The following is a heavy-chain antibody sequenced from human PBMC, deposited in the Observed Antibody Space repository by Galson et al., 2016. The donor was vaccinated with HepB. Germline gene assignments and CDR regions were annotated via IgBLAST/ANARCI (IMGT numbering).Heavy chain of an antibody. CDR3: ARQSQMARTVFDY. CDR1: GFTFSTYS. Sequence: SLRLSCAASGFTFSTYSMNWVRQAPGKGLEWVSSISSSSSYIYYADSVKGRFTISRDNAKTSLFLQMNSLRAEDTAVYYCARQSQMARTVFDYWGQGTLVTVSS. J-gene: IGHJ4*02. CDR2: ISSSSSYI. D-gene: IGHD5-24*01. V-gene: IGHV3-21*01.